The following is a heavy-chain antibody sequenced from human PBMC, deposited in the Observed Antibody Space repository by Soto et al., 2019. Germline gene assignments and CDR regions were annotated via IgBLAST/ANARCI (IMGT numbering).Heavy chain of an antibody. V-gene: IGHV3-30*18. D-gene: IGHD5-18*01. CDR1: GFTFSKYG. J-gene: IGHJ4*02. Sequence: GGSLRLSCVGSGFTFSKYGMHWVRQAPGRGLEWVAVISPDGGNKYYGGSVKGRFAVSRDNSKGSLSLQMNSLRVEDTAVYFCVKGKESGYRGAFDSWGQGTMVTVSS. CDR2: ISPDGGNK. CDR3: VKGKESGYRGAFDS.